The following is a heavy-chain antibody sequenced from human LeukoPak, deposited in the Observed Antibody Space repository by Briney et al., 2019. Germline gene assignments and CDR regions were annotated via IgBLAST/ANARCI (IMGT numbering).Heavy chain of an antibody. CDR2: TRNKANSYTT. D-gene: IGHD3-10*01. CDR1: GFTFSDHY. Sequence: GGSLRLSCAASGFTFSDHYMDWVRQAPGKGLEWVGRTRNKANSYTTEYAASVKGRFIISRDESKNSLYLQMNSLKTEDTAVYYCARFSPYGSGTCYTDYWGQGTLVTVSS. V-gene: IGHV3-72*01. CDR3: ARFSPYGSGTCYTDY. J-gene: IGHJ4*02.